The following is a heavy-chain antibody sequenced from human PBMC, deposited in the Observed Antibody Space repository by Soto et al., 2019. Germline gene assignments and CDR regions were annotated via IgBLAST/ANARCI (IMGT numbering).Heavy chain of an antibody. CDR2: ISSSGSTI. J-gene: IGHJ4*02. V-gene: IGHV3-48*03. CDR1: GFTFSSYE. D-gene: IGHD2-15*01. Sequence: EVQLVESGGGLVQPGGSLRLSCAASGFTFSSYEMNWVRQAPGKGLEWVSYISSSGSTIYYADSVKGRFTISRDNAKNSLYLQMNSLRAEDTAVYYCARAAEYCSGGSCYTSPDFDYWGQGTLVTVSS. CDR3: ARAAEYCSGGSCYTSPDFDY.